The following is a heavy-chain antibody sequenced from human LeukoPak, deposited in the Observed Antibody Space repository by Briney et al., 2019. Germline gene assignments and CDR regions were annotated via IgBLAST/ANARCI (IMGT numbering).Heavy chain of an antibody. V-gene: IGHV4-39*07. CDR1: GGSISSSSDY. CDR2: IYHSGST. J-gene: IGHJ4*02. Sequence: SETLFLTCTVSGGSISSSSDYWGWIRQTPGKGLEWIGSIYHSGSTYYNPSLKSRVTISVDTSKNQFSLKLSSVTAADTAVYYCARDRIYGSGSDHFDYWGQGTLVTVSS. D-gene: IGHD3-10*01. CDR3: ARDRIYGSGSDHFDY.